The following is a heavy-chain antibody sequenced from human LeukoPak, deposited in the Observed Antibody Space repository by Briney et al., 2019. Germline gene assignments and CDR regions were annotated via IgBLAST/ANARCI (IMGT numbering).Heavy chain of an antibody. J-gene: IGHJ4*02. CDR2: IYHSGST. V-gene: IGHV4-38-2*02. CDR3: ARGRGFDY. Sequence: PSEALSLTCTVSGYSISSGYYWGWIRQPPGKGLEWIGSIYHSGSTYYNPSLKSRVTISVDTSKNQFSLKLSSVTAAGTAVYYCARGRGFDYWGQGTLVTVSS. CDR1: GYSISSGYY.